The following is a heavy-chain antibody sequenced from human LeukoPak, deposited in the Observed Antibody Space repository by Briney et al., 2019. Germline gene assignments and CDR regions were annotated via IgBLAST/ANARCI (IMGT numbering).Heavy chain of an antibody. V-gene: IGHV3-30*02. Sequence: PGGSLRHSCAASGFTLSSYGVHWVRQAPGKGLEWVAFIRFDGSNENYADSVKGRFTISRDTSKNTLYLQMNSLRAEDTAVYYCAKRGSYYYYMDVWGKGTTVTVSS. CDR1: GFTLSSYG. D-gene: IGHD3-10*01. J-gene: IGHJ6*03. CDR3: AKRGSYYYYMDV. CDR2: IRFDGSNE.